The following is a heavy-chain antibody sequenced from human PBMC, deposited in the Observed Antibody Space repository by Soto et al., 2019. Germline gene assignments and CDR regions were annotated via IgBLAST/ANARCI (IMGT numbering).Heavy chain of an antibody. V-gene: IGHV1-18*04. CDR1: GYTFTSYG. J-gene: IGHJ6*02. D-gene: IGHD3-3*01. Sequence: ASVKVSCKASGYTFTSYGISWVRQAPGQGLEWMGWISAYNGNTNYAQKLQGRVTMTTDTSTSTAYMELRSLRSDDTAVYYCAATHYDFWSGYYLRGYYYYGMDVWGQGTTVTVSS. CDR3: AATHYDFWSGYYLRGYYYYGMDV. CDR2: ISAYNGNT.